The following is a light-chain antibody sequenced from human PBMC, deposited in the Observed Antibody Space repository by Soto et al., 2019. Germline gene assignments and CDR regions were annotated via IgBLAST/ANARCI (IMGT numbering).Light chain of an antibody. Sequence: EVVMTQSPDTLSVSPGERVTLSCRASQSVSSNLAWYQQKPGQSPRLLIYGASTRATGIPARFSGSGSGTEFTLTISSLQSEDFAVYYCQQYINLWTFGQGTKVDIK. J-gene: IGKJ1*01. CDR1: QSVSSN. CDR3: QQYINLWT. V-gene: IGKV3-15*01. CDR2: GAS.